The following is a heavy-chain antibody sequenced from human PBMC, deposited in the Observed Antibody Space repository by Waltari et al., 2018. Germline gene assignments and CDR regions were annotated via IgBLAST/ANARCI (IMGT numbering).Heavy chain of an antibody. Sequence: QVQLQESGPGLVKPSQTLSLTCTVSGGSISSGGSYWSWIRQHPGKGLEWIGYIYYSGSTYYNPSLKSRVTISVDTSKNQFSLKLSSVTAADTAVYYCARESLWYISYGFDYWGQGTLVTVSS. D-gene: IGHD6-13*01. CDR2: IYYSGST. CDR1: GGSISSGGSY. J-gene: IGHJ4*02. CDR3: ARESLWYISYGFDY. V-gene: IGHV4-31*03.